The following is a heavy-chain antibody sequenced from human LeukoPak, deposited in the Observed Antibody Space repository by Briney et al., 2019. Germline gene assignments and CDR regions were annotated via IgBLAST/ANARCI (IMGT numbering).Heavy chain of an antibody. CDR1: GGSISSYY. CDR2: IYYSGST. Sequence: SETLSLTCTVSGGSISSYYWSWIRQPPGKGLEWIGYIYYSGSTNYNPSLKSRVTISVDTSKNQFSLKLSSVTAADTAVYYCERGGWFDPWGQGTLVTVSS. CDR3: ERGGWFDP. J-gene: IGHJ5*02. V-gene: IGHV4-59*01.